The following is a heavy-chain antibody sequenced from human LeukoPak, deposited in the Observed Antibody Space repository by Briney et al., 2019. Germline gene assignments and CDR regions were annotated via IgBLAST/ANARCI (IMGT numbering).Heavy chain of an antibody. CDR3: ARVRHYSDSGSYYMLFAWFDP. Sequence: MSSETLSLTCTVSDFSISSGYYWGWIRQPPGKGLEWIGSIYHSGSTYYNPSLESRVTMSVDTSKDQFSLKLNSVTAADTAVYYCARVRHYSDSGSYYMLFAWFDPWGQGTLVTVSS. J-gene: IGHJ5*02. V-gene: IGHV4-38-2*02. D-gene: IGHD3-10*01. CDR2: IYHSGST. CDR1: DFSISSGYY.